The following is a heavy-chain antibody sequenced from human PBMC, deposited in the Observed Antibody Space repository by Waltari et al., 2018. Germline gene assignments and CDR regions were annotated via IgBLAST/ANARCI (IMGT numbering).Heavy chain of an antibody. Sequence: QVQLVESGGGVVQPGMSLRLSCAASGFSLSHFGMHWVRQAPGKGLGWVALASFDGSTTYYAASVRGRFTISRDNSKNTLYLDINTLRVDDTAIYYCAKDAFGNTYLDHWGQGTLVTVSS. V-gene: IGHV3-30*18. J-gene: IGHJ5*02. CDR3: AKDAFGNTYLDH. CDR2: ASFDGSTT. D-gene: IGHD3-10*01. CDR1: GFSLSHFG.